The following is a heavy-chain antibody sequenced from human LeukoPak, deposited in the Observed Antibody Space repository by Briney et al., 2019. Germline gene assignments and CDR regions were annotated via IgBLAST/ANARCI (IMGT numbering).Heavy chain of an antibody. CDR3: ARSLSSSPSFDY. J-gene: IGHJ4*02. CDR2: IYYSGIT. Sequence: SQTLSLTCTVSGGSISSGGYYWSWIRQHPGKGLEWIGYIYYSGITYYNPSLKSRVTISIDTSKNQFSLKLSSVTAADTAVYYCARSLSSSPSFDYWGQGTLVTVSS. D-gene: IGHD6-6*01. V-gene: IGHV4-31*03. CDR1: GGSISSGGYY.